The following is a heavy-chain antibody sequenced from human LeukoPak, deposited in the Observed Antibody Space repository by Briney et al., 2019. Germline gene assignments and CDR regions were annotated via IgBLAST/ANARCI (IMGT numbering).Heavy chain of an antibody. D-gene: IGHD3-22*01. CDR1: GFTFSAYD. J-gene: IGHJ3*02. CDR3: ARAGQWFSDAYDI. V-gene: IGHV3-13*01. CDR2: IGTARDT. Sequence: GGSLRLSCVASGFTFSAYDMHWVRQAAGKGLEWVSGIGTARDTHYSDSVKGRFTTSRENAMNSFCLQMNSLTVGDTAVYYCARAGQWFSDAYDIWGQGTMVTVSS.